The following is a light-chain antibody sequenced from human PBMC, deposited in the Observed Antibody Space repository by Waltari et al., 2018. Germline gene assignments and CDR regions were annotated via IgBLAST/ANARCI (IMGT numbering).Light chain of an antibody. V-gene: IGKV1-5*03. CDR2: KAY. Sequence: DIQMTQSPSTLSASVGDRVTITCRASQSITIWLAWYQQRPGNAPKLLIYKAYNLESGVPSKFSGSGSGTEFTLTISSLQPDDFATYYCQQYYTYPSLTFGGGTKVEI. CDR1: QSITIW. CDR3: QQYYTYPSLT. J-gene: IGKJ4*01.